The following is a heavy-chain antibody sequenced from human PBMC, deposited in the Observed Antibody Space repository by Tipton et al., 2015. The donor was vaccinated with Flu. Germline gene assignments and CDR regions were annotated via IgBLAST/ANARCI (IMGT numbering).Heavy chain of an antibody. V-gene: IGHV5-51*03. CDR2: IYPGDSDT. J-gene: IGHJ4*02. CDR3: VRPATAYNSDDY. Sequence: VQLVQSGADVKKPGESLKISCKTSGYIFTNYWIGWVRQMLGKGLEWMGMIYPGDSDTRYGPSSQGQVTMSVDNSISTVYLQWSSLETSDTAVYYCVRPATAYNSDDYWGQRILVTVSS. D-gene: IGHD6-25*01. CDR1: GYIFTNYW.